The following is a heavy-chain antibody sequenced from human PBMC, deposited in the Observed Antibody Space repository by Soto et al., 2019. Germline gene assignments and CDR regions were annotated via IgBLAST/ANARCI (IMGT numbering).Heavy chain of an antibody. CDR1: GFTVSTNF. J-gene: IGHJ6*02. D-gene: IGHD5-18*01. V-gene: IGHV3-66*01. CDR3: ATARMQLWPNYYDDGLDV. Sequence: EVQLVESGGGLVQPGGSLRLSCAASGFTVSTNFMTWDRQAPGKGLEWVSVIYSGGSTFYADSVKGRFTITRDNSKNTLYFQMNSLRVEDTAVYYCATARMQLWPNYYDDGLDVWGQGTTVTVSS. CDR2: IYSGGST.